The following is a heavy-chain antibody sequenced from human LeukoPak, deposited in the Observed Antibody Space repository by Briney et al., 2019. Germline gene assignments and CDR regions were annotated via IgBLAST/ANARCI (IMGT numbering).Heavy chain of an antibody. CDR2: INPDGSDK. CDR3: AGPPQAGPFAY. CDR1: GFIFRDYW. D-gene: IGHD6-19*01. V-gene: IGHV3-7*01. J-gene: IGHJ4*02. Sequence: PGGSLRLSCAGSGFIFRDYWLTWVRQAPGKGLEWVANINPDGSDKNYVDSLKGRFTIFRDNAKNLLFLQMNSLRVEDTAVYYCAGPPQAGPFAYWGQGTLVTVSS.